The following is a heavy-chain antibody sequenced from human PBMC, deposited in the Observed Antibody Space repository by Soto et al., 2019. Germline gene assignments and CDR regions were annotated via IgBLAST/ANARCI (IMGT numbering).Heavy chain of an antibody. V-gene: IGHV3-15*07. CDR3: TTMSYYYYYGMDV. J-gene: IGHJ6*02. CDR1: GFPFNKAW. Sequence: GGALRPSCSAPGFPFNKAWLNLVRPVPGKGLEWVGRIKSKADGGTTDYAAPVKGRFTISTDDSKNTLYLQMNSAKTEDTAVYYCTTMSYYYYYGMDVWGQGTTVTVSS. CDR2: IKSKADGGTT.